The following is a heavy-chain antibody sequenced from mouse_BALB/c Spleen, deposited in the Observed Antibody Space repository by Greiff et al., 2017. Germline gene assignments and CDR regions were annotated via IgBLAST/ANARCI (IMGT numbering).Heavy chain of an antibody. D-gene: IGHD1-1*01. CDR2: IYPGDGDT. Sequence: VQLQQSGPELVKPGASVKISCKASGYAFSSSWMNWVKQRPGQGLEWIGRIYPGDGDTNYNGKFKGKATLTADKSSSTAYMQLSSLTSVDSAVYFCARDGSSHYAMDYWGQGTSVTVSS. J-gene: IGHJ4*01. CDR3: ARDGSSHYAMDY. CDR1: GYAFSSSW. V-gene: IGHV1-82*01.